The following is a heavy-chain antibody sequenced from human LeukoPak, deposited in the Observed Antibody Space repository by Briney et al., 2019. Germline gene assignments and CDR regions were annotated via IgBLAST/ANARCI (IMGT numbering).Heavy chain of an antibody. J-gene: IGHJ4*02. CDR3: ARLIGSGWYDY. Sequence: GESLKISCKASGYSFISHWIGWVRQMSGKGLEWMGIIYPGDFETRYSPSFQGQVTISADKSISTAYLQWSSLKASDTATYYCARLIGSGWYDYWGQGTLVTVSS. CDR1: GYSFISHW. V-gene: IGHV5-51*01. CDR2: IYPGDFET. D-gene: IGHD6-19*01.